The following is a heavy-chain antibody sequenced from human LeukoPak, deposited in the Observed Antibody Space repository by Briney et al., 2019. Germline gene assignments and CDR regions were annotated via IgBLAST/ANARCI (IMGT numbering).Heavy chain of an antibody. CDR1: GYTLTELS. Sequence: ASVKVSCKVSGYTLTELSMHWVRQAPGQGLEWMGWINPNSGGTNYAQKFQGRVTMTRDTSISTAYMELSRLRSDDTAVYYCARSYGSGSYYPYYFDYWGQGTLVTVSS. CDR2: INPNSGGT. CDR3: ARSYGSGSYYPYYFDY. J-gene: IGHJ4*02. D-gene: IGHD3-10*01. V-gene: IGHV1-2*02.